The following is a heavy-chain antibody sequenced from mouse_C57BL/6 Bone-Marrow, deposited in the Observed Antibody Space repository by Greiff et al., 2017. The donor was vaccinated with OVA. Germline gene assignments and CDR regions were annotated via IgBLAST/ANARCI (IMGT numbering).Heavy chain of an antibody. CDR1: GYTFTSYG. D-gene: IGHD1-1*01. V-gene: IGHV1-81*01. CDR3: ENPHNYDSCYFDY. CDR2: IYPRSGNT. J-gene: IGHJ2*01. Sequence: VQLQQSGAELVRPGASVKLSCKASGYTFTSYGISWVKQRPGQGLEWIGEIYPRSGNTYYNEKFKGKATLTADKSFSTAYMELRRLTSADSAVYICENPHNYDSCYFDYWGQGTTLTVSS.